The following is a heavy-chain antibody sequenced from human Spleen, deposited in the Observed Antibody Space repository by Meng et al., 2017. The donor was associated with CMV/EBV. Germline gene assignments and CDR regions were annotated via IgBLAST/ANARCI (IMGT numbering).Heavy chain of an antibody. Sequence: GESLKISCAASGFTFSSYDMHWVRQATGKGLEWVSAIGTAGDTYYPGSVKGRFTISRDNAKNSLYLQMNSLRAEDTAVYYCARVPSMVRGVDYWGQGTLVTVSS. J-gene: IGHJ4*02. D-gene: IGHD3-10*01. V-gene: IGHV3-13*01. CDR2: IGTAGDT. CDR3: ARVPSMVRGVDY. CDR1: GFTFSSYD.